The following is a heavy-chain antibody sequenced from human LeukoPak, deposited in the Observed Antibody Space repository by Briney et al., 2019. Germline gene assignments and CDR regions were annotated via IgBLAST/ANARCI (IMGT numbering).Heavy chain of an antibody. Sequence: PSETLSLTCAVYGGSFSGYYWSWIRQPPGKGLEWIGYIYYSGSTYYNPSLKSRVTISVDTSKNQFSLKLSSVTAADTAVYYCARNYGDYAYWYFDLWGRGTLVTVSS. CDR2: IYYSGST. J-gene: IGHJ2*01. V-gene: IGHV4-30-4*08. CDR1: GGSFSGYY. D-gene: IGHD4-17*01. CDR3: ARNYGDYAYWYFDL.